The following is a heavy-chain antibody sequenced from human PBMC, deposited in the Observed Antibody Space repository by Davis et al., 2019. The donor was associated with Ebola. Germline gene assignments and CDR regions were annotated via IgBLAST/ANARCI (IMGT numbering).Heavy chain of an antibody. V-gene: IGHV1-18*01. CDR3: ARDTGWLQLRD. J-gene: IGHJ4*02. CDR1: GYTFTSYG. D-gene: IGHD5-24*01. Sequence: AASVKVSCKASGYTFTSYGISWVRQAPGQGLEWMGWISAYNGNTNYAQKLQGRVTMTRDTSTSTVYMELSSLRSEDTAVYYCARDTGWLQLRDWGQGTLVTVSS. CDR2: ISAYNGNT.